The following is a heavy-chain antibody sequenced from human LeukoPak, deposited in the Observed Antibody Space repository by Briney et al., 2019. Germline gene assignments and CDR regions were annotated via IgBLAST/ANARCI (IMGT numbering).Heavy chain of an antibody. V-gene: IGHV4-30-4*08. CDR2: IYYSGST. CDR1: GGSISSGDYY. J-gene: IGHJ4*02. D-gene: IGHD4-11*01. Sequence: PSETLSLTCTVSGGSISSGDYYWSWIRQPPGKGLEWIGYIYYSGSTYYNPSLKSRVTISVDTSKNQFSLKLSSVTAADTAVYYCARDGSNYAALDYWGQGTLVTVSS. CDR3: ARDGSNYAALDY.